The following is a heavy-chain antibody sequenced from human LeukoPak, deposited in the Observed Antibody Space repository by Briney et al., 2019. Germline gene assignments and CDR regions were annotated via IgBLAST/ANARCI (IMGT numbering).Heavy chain of an antibody. CDR3: ARGLKGETYYYYYMDV. CDR1: GYTFTSYD. V-gene: IGHV1-8*01. D-gene: IGHD2-21*01. CDR2: MNPNSGNT. Sequence: ASVKVSCKASGYTFTSYDINWVRQATGQGLEWMGWMNPNSGNTGYAQKFQGRVTMTRNTSISTAYMELSSLRSEDTAVYYCARGLKGETYYYYYMDVWGKGTTVTISS. J-gene: IGHJ6*03.